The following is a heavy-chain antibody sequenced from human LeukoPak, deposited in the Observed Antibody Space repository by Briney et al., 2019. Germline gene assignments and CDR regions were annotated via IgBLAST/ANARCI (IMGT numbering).Heavy chain of an antibody. J-gene: IGHJ4*02. D-gene: IGHD6-19*01. CDR3: ARDLIAVAGMGVGCDH. Sequence: GGSLRLSCAASGFTSSSYSMNWVRQAPGKGLEWVSYISSSGTIIYYADSVKGRFTISRDNDRNSVYLQMNSLRAEDTAVYYCARDLIAVAGMGVGCDHWGQGTLVTVSS. CDR2: ISSSGTII. V-gene: IGHV3-48*04. CDR1: GFTSSSYS.